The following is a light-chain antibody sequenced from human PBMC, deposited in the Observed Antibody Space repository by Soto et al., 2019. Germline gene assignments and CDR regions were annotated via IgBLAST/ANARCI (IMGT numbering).Light chain of an antibody. CDR2: DVS. J-gene: IGKJ1*01. CDR1: QSVSDS. Sequence: DIQMTQSPSTLSASVGDTVTITCRASQSVSDSLAWYQVKPGEAPKLLIFDVSNLETGVPSRFSGSGSGTEFSLTIRGLQPDHFANYYCHQYDYSRTFGQGTKVDIK. V-gene: IGKV1-5*01. CDR3: HQYDYSRT.